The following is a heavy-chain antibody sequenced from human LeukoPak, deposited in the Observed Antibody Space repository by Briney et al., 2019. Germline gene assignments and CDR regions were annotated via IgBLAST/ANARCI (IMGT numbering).Heavy chain of an antibody. CDR1: GYTFTDYY. Sequence: ASVTVSCKASGYTFTDYYLHWVRQAPGHGLEWMGWINPKTGVTKYAQNFQGRVTMTRDTSISTAYMEVSRLRSDDTAVFYCARDLAMYSPDLDYWGQGTLLTVSS. J-gene: IGHJ4*02. D-gene: IGHD1-26*01. CDR3: ARDLAMYSPDLDY. CDR2: INPKTGVT. V-gene: IGHV1-2*02.